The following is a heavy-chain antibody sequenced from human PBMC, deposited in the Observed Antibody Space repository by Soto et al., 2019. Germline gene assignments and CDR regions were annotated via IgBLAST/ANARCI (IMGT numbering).Heavy chain of an antibody. CDR1: GSTISNYY. CDR3: VRATTTRPYHLDS. D-gene: IGHD2-15*01. J-gene: IGHJ4*02. V-gene: IGHV1-46*03. Sequence: QVQLVQSGAEVVQPGASVKVSCKASGSTISNYYMHWVRQAPGQGLEWMAIISPSGTSTTYAQKFRGRITMTRDTSASTVYLDVGRLTSEDTAMYYCVRATTTRPYHLDSWGQGTLVTVSS. CDR2: ISPSGTST.